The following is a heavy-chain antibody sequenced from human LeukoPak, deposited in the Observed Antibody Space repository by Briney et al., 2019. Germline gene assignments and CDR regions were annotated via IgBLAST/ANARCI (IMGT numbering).Heavy chain of an antibody. CDR3: ARVIDGFNDY. CDR2: IYYSGST. V-gene: IGHV4-59*01. J-gene: IGHJ4*02. CDR1: GCSISSYY. Sequence: SSETLSLTCTVSGCSISSYYWSWIRQPPGKGLEWIGYIYYSGSTNYNPSLKSRVTISVDTSKNQFSLKLSSVTAADTAVYYCARVIDGFNDYWGQGTLVTVSS. D-gene: IGHD5-24*01.